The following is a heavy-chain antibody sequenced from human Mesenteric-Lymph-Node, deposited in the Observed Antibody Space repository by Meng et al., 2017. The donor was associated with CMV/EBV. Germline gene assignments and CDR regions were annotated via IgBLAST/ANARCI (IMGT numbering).Heavy chain of an antibody. Sequence: VYGCSISSGGAYWSWVRQHPGKSLEWIGYIYYSGSTYYNPSLESRLTISVDTSKNQFSLKLSSVTAADTAVYYCARDSSGYFHFDPWGQGTLVTVSS. V-gene: IGHV4-31*02. CDR1: GCSISSGGAY. J-gene: IGHJ5*02. D-gene: IGHD3-22*01. CDR3: ARDSSGYFHFDP. CDR2: IYYSGST.